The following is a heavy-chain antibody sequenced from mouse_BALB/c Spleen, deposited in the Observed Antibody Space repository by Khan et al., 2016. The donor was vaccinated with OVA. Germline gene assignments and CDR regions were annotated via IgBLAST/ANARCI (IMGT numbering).Heavy chain of an antibody. Sequence: EVQLQESGPGLVKPSQSLSLTYTVTGYSITSGYGWNWIRQFPGNKLEWMGYISYSGITNYNPSLKSRISITRDTSKNQFFLQLNSVTTEDTATYYCARKARIKYWGQGTTLTVSA. CDR2: ISYSGIT. V-gene: IGHV3-2*02. CDR3: ARKARIKY. D-gene: IGHD3-2*02. CDR1: GYSITSGYG. J-gene: IGHJ2*01.